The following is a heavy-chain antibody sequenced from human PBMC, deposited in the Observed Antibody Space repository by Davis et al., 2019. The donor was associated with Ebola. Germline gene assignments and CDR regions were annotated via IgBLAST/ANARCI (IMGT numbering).Heavy chain of an antibody. Sequence: PGGSLRLSCAASGFTFSSYWIHWVRQAPGKGLVWVSRINSNGGSAIYADSVKGRFTISRDNAKNTLYLQMNSLRAEDTALYYCAREDVTFDIWGQGTMVTVSS. J-gene: IGHJ3*02. V-gene: IGHV3-74*01. CDR3: AREDVTFDI. CDR1: GFTFSSYW. CDR2: INSNGGSA.